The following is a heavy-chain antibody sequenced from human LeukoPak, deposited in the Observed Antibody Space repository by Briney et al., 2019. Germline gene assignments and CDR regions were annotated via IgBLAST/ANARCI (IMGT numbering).Heavy chain of an antibody. J-gene: IGHJ4*02. CDR1: GFTFSSYS. V-gene: IGHV3-21*04. D-gene: IGHD3-10*01. Sequence: GGSLRLSCAASGFTFSSYSMNWVRQAPGKGLEWVSSISSSSSYIYYADSVKGRFTISRDNSENTLFLQMTSLRAEDTAVYYCAKTSANIVNLRSIWFGESAKYYFESWGQGTLVTVSS. CDR2: ISSSSSYI. CDR3: AKTSANIVNLRSIWFGESAKYYFES.